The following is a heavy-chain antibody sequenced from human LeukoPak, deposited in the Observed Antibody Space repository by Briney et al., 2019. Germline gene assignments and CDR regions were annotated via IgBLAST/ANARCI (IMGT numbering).Heavy chain of an antibody. J-gene: IGHJ5*02. D-gene: IGHD3-22*01. Sequence: EASVKVSCTASGYTFTGYYMHWVRQAPGQGLEWMGRINPNSGGTNYAQKFQGRVTMTRDTSISTAYMELSRLRSDDTAVYYCATCLYDSSGYYSNWFDPWGQGTLVTVSS. CDR2: INPNSGGT. CDR3: ATCLYDSSGYYSNWFDP. CDR1: GYTFTGYY. V-gene: IGHV1-2*06.